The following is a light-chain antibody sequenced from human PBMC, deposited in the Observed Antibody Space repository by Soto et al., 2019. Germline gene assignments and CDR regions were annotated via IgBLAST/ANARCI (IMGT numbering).Light chain of an antibody. CDR1: QTVSSW. CDR2: QAS. Sequence: DTQMTQSPSTPSASVGDIVTITCRASQTVSSWLAWYQQKPGEATKLLIYQASTLETGVTSRFSGSGSGTEFTLTIAGLQPDDFATYYCQHYNSYQLTFGGGTKVEIK. J-gene: IGKJ4*01. V-gene: IGKV1-5*03. CDR3: QHYNSYQLT.